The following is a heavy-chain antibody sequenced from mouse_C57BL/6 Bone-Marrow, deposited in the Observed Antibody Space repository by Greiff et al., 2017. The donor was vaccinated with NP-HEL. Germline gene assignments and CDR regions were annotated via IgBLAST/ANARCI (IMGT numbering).Heavy chain of an antibody. V-gene: IGHV1-80*01. CDR3: ARSIYYYPFAY. Sequence: VQLQQSGAELVKPGASVKISCKASGYAFSSYWMNWVKQRPGKGLEWIGQIYPGDGDTNYNGKFKGKATLTADKSSSTAYMKLSSLTSEDSAVYFCARSIYYYPFAYWGQGTLVTVSA. D-gene: IGHD1-1*01. CDR2: IYPGDGDT. CDR1: GYAFSSYW. J-gene: IGHJ3*01.